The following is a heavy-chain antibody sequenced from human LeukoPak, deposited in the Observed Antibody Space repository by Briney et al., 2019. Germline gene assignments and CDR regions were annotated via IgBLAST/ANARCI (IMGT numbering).Heavy chain of an antibody. V-gene: IGHV3-74*01. D-gene: IGHD3-10*01. J-gene: IGHJ4*02. Sequence: GGSLRLSCAASGFTFSSYWMHWVRQAPGKGLVWVSRISGDESSTSYADSVKGRFTISRDNAKNTLFLQMNSLRAEDTAVYYCAGGSTLDRGLAYYWGQGTLVTVSS. CDR3: AGGSTLDRGLAYY. CDR2: ISGDESST. CDR1: GFTFSSYW.